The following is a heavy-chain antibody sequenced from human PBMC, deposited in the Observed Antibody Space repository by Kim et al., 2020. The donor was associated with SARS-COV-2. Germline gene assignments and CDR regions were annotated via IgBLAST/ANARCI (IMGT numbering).Heavy chain of an antibody. CDR3: ARAGIAAAGGTYYYYYGMDV. CDR2: ISAYNGNT. J-gene: IGHJ6*02. Sequence: ASVKVSCKASGYTFTSYGISWVRQAPGQGLVWMGWISAYNGNTNYAQKLQGRVTMTTDTSTSTAYMELRSLRSDDTAVYYCARAGIAAAGGTYYYYYGMDVWGQGTTVTVSS. CDR1: GYTFTSYG. V-gene: IGHV1-18*01. D-gene: IGHD6-13*01.